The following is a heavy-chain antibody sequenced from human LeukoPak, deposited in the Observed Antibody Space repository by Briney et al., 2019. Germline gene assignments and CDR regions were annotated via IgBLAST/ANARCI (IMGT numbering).Heavy chain of an antibody. J-gene: IGHJ3*02. CDR3: ARDSRYCSSTSCYAFDI. CDR2: IFYSGST. CDR1: GGSVSSGSYY. D-gene: IGHD2-2*01. Sequence: PSETLSLTCTVSGGSVSSGSYYWSWIRQPPGKGLEWIGYIFYSGSTNCNPSLKSRVTISVDTSNNRFSLKLSSVTAADTAVYYCARDSRYCSSTSCYAFDIWGQGTMVTVSS. V-gene: IGHV4-61*01.